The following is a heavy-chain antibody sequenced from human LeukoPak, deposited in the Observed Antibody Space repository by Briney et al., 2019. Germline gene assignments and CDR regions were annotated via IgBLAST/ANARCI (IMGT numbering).Heavy chain of an antibody. CDR2: IIPIFGTA. J-gene: IGHJ6*02. CDR1: GGTFSSYA. D-gene: IGHD4-17*01. Sequence: SVKVCRKASGGTFSSYAISCVRQAPGQGLEWMGGIIPIFGTANYAQKFQGRVTITADESTSTAYMELSSLRSEDTAVYYCARGHGDYANNYYYFRGMDVWGQGTTVTVSS. CDR3: ARGHGDYANNYYYFRGMDV. V-gene: IGHV1-69*13.